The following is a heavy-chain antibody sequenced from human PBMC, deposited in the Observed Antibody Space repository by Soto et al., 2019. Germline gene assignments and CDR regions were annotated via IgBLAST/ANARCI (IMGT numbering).Heavy chain of an antibody. Sequence: SVKVSCKASGGTFSSYTISWVRQAPGQGLEWMGRIIPILGIANYAQKFQGRVTITADKSTSTAYMELSSLRSEDTAVYYCARDPYGSGLGPHYWGQGTLVTVSS. D-gene: IGHD3-10*01. CDR1: GGTFSSYT. CDR3: ARDPYGSGLGPHY. J-gene: IGHJ4*02. V-gene: IGHV1-69*04. CDR2: IIPILGIA.